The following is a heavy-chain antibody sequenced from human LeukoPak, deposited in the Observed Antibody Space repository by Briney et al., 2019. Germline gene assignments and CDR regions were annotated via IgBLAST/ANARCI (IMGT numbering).Heavy chain of an antibody. D-gene: IGHD2-15*01. Sequence: SETLSLTCAVYGGSFSGYYWSWIRQPPGKGLEWIGEINHSGSTNYNPSLKSRVTISVDTSKNQFSLKLSSVTAADTAVYYCARERDIAVVVAADYDAFDIWGQGTMVTVSS. V-gene: IGHV4-34*01. CDR3: ARERDIAVVVAADYDAFDI. CDR1: GGSFSGYY. CDR2: INHSGST. J-gene: IGHJ3*02.